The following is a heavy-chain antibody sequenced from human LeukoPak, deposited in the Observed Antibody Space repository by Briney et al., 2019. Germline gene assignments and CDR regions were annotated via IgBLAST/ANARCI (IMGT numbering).Heavy chain of an antibody. CDR1: GGSVSSGGYY. D-gene: IGHD4-17*01. J-gene: IGHJ5*02. Sequence: PSETLSLTCTVSGGSVSSGGYYWSWIRQPPGKGLEWIGYIYYSGTPSYTPSLKSRVTISIDTSKNHLSLKLTSVTAADTAVYYCARCHGASQSFWFDPWGQGTLVTVSS. CDR2: IYYSGTP. CDR3: ARCHGASQSFWFDP. V-gene: IGHV4-61*03.